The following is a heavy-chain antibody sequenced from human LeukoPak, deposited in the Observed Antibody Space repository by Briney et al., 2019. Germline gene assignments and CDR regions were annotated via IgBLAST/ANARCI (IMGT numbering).Heavy chain of an antibody. J-gene: IGHJ3*02. CDR2: IWYDGSNK. D-gene: IGHD2-2*01. V-gene: IGHV3-33*01. CDR1: GFTFSSYG. Sequence: PGGSLRLSCAASGFTFSSYGMHWVRQAPGKGLEWMAVIWYDGSNKYYADSVKGRFTISRDNSKNTLYLQMNSLRAEDTAVYYCARDFLLSPGSIDIWGQGTMVTVSS. CDR3: ARDFLLSPGSIDI.